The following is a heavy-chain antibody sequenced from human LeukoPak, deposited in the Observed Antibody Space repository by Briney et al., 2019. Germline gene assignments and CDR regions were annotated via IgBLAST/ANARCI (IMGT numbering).Heavy chain of an antibody. CDR1: GFTFNNYA. J-gene: IGHJ6*02. CDR2: ITRSGGGT. Sequence: GASLSLSCAAYGFTFNNYAMSWVRQAPGKGLEWDSTITRSGGGTYYGDSVKGRLTICRDNSKNTLCLQMTSLRAEDTAVYYCAKLNFIAVAGNCYYYGVDVWGQGTTVTVSS. CDR3: AKLNFIAVAGNCYYYGVDV. V-gene: IGHV3-23*01. D-gene: IGHD6-19*01.